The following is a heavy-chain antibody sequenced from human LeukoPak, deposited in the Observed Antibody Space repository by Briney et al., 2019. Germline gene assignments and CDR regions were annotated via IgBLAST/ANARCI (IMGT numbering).Heavy chain of an antibody. D-gene: IGHD1-7*01. V-gene: IGHV1-24*01. CDR1: GYTLTELS. CDR3: ATAFSHLELRDY. CDR2: FDPEDGET. J-gene: IGHJ4*02. Sequence: ASVKVSCKVSGYTLTELSMHWVRQAPGKGLEWMGGFDPEDGETIYAQKFQGRVTMTEDTSTDTAHMELSSLRSEDTAVYYCATAFSHLELRDYWGQGTLVTVSS.